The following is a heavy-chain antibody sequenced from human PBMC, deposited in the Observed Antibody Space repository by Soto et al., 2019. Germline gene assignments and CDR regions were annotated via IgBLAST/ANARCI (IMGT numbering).Heavy chain of an antibody. V-gene: IGHV3-13*01. CDR1: GFTFSSYD. Sequence: PGGSLRLSCAASGFTFSSYDMHWVRQATGKGLEWVSAIGTAGDTYYPGSVKGRFTISRENAKNSLYLQMNSLRAEDTAVYYCARERLLWFGELSYYYGMDVWGQGTTVTV. CDR3: ARERLLWFGELSYYYGMDV. CDR2: IGTAGDT. J-gene: IGHJ6*02. D-gene: IGHD3-10*01.